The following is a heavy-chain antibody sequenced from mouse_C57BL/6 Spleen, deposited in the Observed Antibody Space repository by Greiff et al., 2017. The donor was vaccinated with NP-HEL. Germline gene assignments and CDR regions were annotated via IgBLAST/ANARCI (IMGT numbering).Heavy chain of an antibody. J-gene: IGHJ2*01. CDR1: GYTFTDYE. Sequence: VKLVESGAELVRPGASVTLSCKASGYTFTDYEMHWVKQTPVHGLEWIGAIDPETGGTAYNQKFKGKAILTADKSSSTAYMELRSLTSEDSAGYYCTHAYYGPGYWGQGTTLTVSS. CDR2: IDPETGGT. D-gene: IGHD1-1*01. V-gene: IGHV1-15*01. CDR3: THAYYGPGY.